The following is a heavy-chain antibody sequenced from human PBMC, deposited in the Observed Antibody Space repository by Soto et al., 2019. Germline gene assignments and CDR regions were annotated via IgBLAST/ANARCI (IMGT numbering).Heavy chain of an antibody. Sequence: TSETLSLTCAVSGGSISSGGYSWSWIRQPPGRGLEWIGYIYHSGSTYYNPSLKSRVTISVDRSKNTLYLQMNSLRAEDTAVYYCARDQAVAYYFDYWGQGTLVTVSS. J-gene: IGHJ4*02. CDR3: ARDQAVAYYFDY. CDR1: GGSISSGGYS. D-gene: IGHD2-21*01. CDR2: IYHSGST. V-gene: IGHV4-30-2*01.